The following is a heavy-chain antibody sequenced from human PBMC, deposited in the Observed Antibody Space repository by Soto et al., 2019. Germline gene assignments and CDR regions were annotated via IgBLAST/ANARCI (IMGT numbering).Heavy chain of an antibody. CDR2: IYYSGST. CDR1: GGSISSYY. Sequence: LSLTCTVSGGSISSYYWSWIRQPPGKGLEWIGYIYYSGSTNYNPSLKSRVTISVDTSKNQFSLKLSSVTAADTAVYYCAREGGYSGYVRTGRFDYWGQGTLVTVSS. CDR3: AREGGYSGYVRTGRFDY. D-gene: IGHD5-12*01. J-gene: IGHJ4*02. V-gene: IGHV4-59*01.